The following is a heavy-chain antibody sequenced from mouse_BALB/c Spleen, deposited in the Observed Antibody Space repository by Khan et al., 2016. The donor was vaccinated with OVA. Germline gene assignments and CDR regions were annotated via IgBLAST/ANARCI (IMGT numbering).Heavy chain of an antibody. CDR2: INPSNGGT. CDR3: TRSGYANPFAY. V-gene: IGHV1S81*02. D-gene: IGHD2-10*02. J-gene: IGHJ3*01. CDR1: GYIFSSYY. Sequence: QVQLKQSGAELVKPGASVKLSCKASGYIFSSYYMYWVKQRPGQGLEWIGGINPSNGGTNFNEKFKTKATLTVYKSSSTTYMQVSSLTFDDSAVYYCTRSGYANPFAYWGQGTLVTVSA.